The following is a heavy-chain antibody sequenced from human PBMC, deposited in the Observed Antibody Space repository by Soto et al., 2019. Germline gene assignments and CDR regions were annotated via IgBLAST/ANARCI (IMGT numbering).Heavy chain of an antibody. CDR2: IIPIFGTA. J-gene: IGHJ4*02. Sequence: QVQLVQSGAEVKKPGSSVKVSCKASGGTFSSNAISWVRQAPGQGLEWMGGIIPIFGTANYAQKFQGRVTITADESTSTAYMELSSLRSEDTAVYYCAGGLKDYYDSSGYSLDYWGQGTLVTVSS. CDR3: AGGLKDYYDSSGYSLDY. D-gene: IGHD3-22*01. CDR1: GGTFSSNA. V-gene: IGHV1-69*01.